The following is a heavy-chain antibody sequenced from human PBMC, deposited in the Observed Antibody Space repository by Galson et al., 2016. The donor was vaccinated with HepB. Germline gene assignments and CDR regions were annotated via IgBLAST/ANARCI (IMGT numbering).Heavy chain of an antibody. Sequence: QSGAEVKKPGESLKISCQGSGYSFAHYWIAWVRQMPGKGLEWMGIIYPDDSDTTYSPSFQGQVTFSADKSINTAYLQWSSLKASDSAMYFCARQTTHSYCSSISCFLDLWGRGTLVTVSS. J-gene: IGHJ2*01. CDR2: IYPDDSDT. V-gene: IGHV5-51*01. CDR3: ARQTTHSYCSSISCFLDL. D-gene: IGHD2-2*01. CDR1: GYSFAHYW.